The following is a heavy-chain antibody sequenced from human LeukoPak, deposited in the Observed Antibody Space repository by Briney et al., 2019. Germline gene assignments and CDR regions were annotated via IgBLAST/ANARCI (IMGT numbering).Heavy chain of an antibody. Sequence: GGSLRLSCAASGFTFSSYGMHWVRQAPGKGLEWVAVISYDGSNKYYADSVKGRFTISRDNSKNTLYLQMNSLRAEDTAVYYCAKDLRGYCTNGVSTPLDYGGQGTLVTVSS. CDR3: AKDLRGYCTNGVSTPLDY. CDR1: GFTFSSYG. CDR2: ISYDGSNK. D-gene: IGHD2-8*01. J-gene: IGHJ4*02. V-gene: IGHV3-30*18.